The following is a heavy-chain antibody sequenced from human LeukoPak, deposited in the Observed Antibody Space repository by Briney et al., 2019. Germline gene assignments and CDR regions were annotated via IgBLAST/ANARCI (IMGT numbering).Heavy chain of an antibody. CDR3: VKTQGMVRGDFDY. CDR1: GFTFSSFA. V-gene: IGHV3-64D*06. J-gene: IGHJ4*02. CDR2: ISTNGGST. Sequence: GGSLRLSCSASGFTFSSFAMHWVRQAPGKGLEHISTISTNGGSTYYADSVRGRFTISRDNSRNTLYLQMNSLRAKDTAVYYCVKTQGMVRGDFDYWGQGTLVTVSS. D-gene: IGHD3-10*01.